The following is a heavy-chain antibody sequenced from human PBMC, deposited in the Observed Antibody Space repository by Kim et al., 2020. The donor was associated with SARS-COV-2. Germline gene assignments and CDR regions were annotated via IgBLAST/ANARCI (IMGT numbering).Heavy chain of an antibody. Sequence: GGSLRLSCAASGFTFSSYTMWWVRQAPGKGLEWVSVISDIGHITYYTDSVKGRFTISRDNSRNTLYLQMNSLRAEDTALYFCAKDSASWSTDYWGQGTLVTVSS. D-gene: IGHD2-8*01. J-gene: IGHJ4*02. CDR1: GFTFSSYT. CDR3: AKDSASWSTDY. CDR2: ISDIGHIT. V-gene: IGHV3-23*01.